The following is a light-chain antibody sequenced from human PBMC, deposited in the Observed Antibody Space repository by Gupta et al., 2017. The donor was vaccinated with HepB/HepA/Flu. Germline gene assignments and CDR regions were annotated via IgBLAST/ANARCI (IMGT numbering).Light chain of an antibody. V-gene: IGLV3-1*01. CDR3: QVWDGTAVV. J-gene: IGLJ2*01. CDR2: QDK. Sequence: SYDLTQPPSVSVSPGQTASITCSGDKLGSKYVYWYQQKPGQSPILVIYQDKNRPSGIPERFSGSNSGNTATLTISGTQARDEADYFCQVWDGTAVVFGGGTKLTVL. CDR1: KLGSKY.